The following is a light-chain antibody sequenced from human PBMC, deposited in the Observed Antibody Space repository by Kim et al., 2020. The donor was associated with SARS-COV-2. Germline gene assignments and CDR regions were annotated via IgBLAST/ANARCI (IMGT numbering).Light chain of an antibody. CDR2: DKN. CDR3: NSRGNTDNHPVV. Sequence: SSELTQDPAVSVALGQTVRITCQGDSLRTYYASWYQQKPGQAPVLVIYDKNNRPSGIPDRFSASRSENTASLTITGAQAEDEADYYCNSRGNTDNHPVVF. CDR1: SLRTYY. V-gene: IGLV3-19*01. J-gene: IGLJ2*01.